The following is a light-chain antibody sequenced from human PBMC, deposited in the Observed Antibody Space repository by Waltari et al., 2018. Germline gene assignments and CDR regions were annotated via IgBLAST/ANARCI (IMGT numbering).Light chain of an antibody. CDR2: AAS. CDR1: QSIGTH. CDR3: QQYDDWPPWT. J-gene: IGKJ1*01. V-gene: IGKV3-15*01. Sequence: EILMTQSPATLSLSPGERATLSCRASQSIGTHLAWYQQKLGQAPRLLMFAASTRAPGIPARVSGSGSGTDFTLTISGLQSEDFALYYCQQYDDWPPWTFGQGTKVEIK.